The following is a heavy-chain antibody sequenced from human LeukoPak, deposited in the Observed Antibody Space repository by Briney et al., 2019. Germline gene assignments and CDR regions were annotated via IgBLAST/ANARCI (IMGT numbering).Heavy chain of an antibody. CDR2: IRHDGSNK. CDR1: GFTFSSYG. D-gene: IGHD6-19*01. J-gene: IGHJ4*02. V-gene: IGHV3-30*02. CDR3: AKDLGGSSGWPFDY. Sequence: GGSLRLTCAASGFTFSSYGMHWVRQAPGKGLEWVAFIRHDGSNKYYADSVKGRFTISRDNSKNTLYLQMNSLRAEDTAVYYCAKDLGGSSGWPFDYWGQGTLVTVSS.